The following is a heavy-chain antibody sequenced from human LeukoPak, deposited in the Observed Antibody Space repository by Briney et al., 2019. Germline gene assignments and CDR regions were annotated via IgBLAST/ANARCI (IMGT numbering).Heavy chain of an antibody. Sequence: SQTLSLTCTVSGGSISSGGYYWSWIRQHPGKGLEWIGYIYYSGSTYYNPSLKSRVTISVDTSKNQFSLKLSSVTAADTAVYYCASGVPLRDYYDSSGSFDYWGQGTLVTVSS. CDR2: IYYSGST. V-gene: IGHV4-31*03. CDR3: ASGVPLRDYYDSSGSFDY. D-gene: IGHD3-22*01. CDR1: GGSISSGGYY. J-gene: IGHJ4*02.